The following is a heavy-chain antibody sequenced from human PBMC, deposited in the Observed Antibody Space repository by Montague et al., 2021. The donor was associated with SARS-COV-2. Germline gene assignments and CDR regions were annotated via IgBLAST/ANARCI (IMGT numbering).Heavy chain of an antibody. CDR1: GGSFSGYY. J-gene: IGHJ4*02. Sequence: SETLSLTCAVYGGSFSGYYWSWIRQPPGKGLEWIGEINHSGSTNYNPSLKSRVTVSIDTSRNQFSLSLNSVTAADTAVYFCARDSDFSSWHEAEDYFDYWGQGILVAVSS. V-gene: IGHV4-34*01. CDR2: INHSGST. D-gene: IGHD6-13*01. CDR3: ARDSDFSSWHEAEDYFDY.